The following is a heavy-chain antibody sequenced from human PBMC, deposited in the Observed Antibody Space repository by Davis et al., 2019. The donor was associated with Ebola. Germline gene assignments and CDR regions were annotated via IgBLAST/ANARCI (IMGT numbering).Heavy chain of an antibody. J-gene: IGHJ4*02. Sequence: MPGGSLRLSCTVSGGSVSTYYWSWIRQPPGKGLEWIGYIYYRGSTNYNPSLKSRVTISVDKSKNQFSLKLSSVTAADTAVYYCARVTYDFWSGYSDYWGQGTLVTVSS. CDR1: GGSVSTYY. V-gene: IGHV4-59*02. CDR2: IYYRGST. CDR3: ARVTYDFWSGYSDY. D-gene: IGHD3-3*01.